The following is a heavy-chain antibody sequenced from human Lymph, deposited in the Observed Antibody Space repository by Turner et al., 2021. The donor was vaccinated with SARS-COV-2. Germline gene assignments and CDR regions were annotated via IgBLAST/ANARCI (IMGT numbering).Heavy chain of an antibody. CDR3: AKEGDTAMVNFDY. D-gene: IGHD5-18*01. J-gene: IGHJ4*02. Sequence: EVQLLESGGGLVQPGGSLRLSCAASGITLSSYAMSWVRQAPGKGLGWGTTIKGWGGNQNSAHSGKGPLPISRDNSKNTLYLQMNSLRAEDTAVYYCAKEGDTAMVNFDYWGQGTLVTVSS. V-gene: IGHV3-23*01. CDR2: IKGWGGNQ. CDR1: GITLSSYA.